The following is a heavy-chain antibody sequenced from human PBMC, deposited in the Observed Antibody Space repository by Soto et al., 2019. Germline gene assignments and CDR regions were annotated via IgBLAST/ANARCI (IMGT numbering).Heavy chain of an antibody. Sequence: SETLSLTCTVSGGSISSYYWSWIRQPPGKGLEWIGYIYYSGNTNYDPSLKSRVTISVDTSKKQFSLKLTSVTAADTAVYYCARDRGAYDYGNYVPRPAYYFASWGQGTLVTVSS. J-gene: IGHJ4*02. CDR2: IYYSGNT. CDR1: GGSISSYY. D-gene: IGHD4-17*01. CDR3: ARDRGAYDYGNYVPRPAYYFAS. V-gene: IGHV4-59*01.